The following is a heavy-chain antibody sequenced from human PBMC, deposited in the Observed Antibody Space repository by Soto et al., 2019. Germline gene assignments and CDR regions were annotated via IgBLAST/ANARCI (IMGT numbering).Heavy chain of an antibody. Sequence: PSETLSLTCTVSGASIKTHSYYWGWIRQPPGKGLEWIGSILYTGSTYYNPSLKSRVTVSLDTSKNQFSLKLSSVTAADTAVFYCARLYSGSYQPDYWGQGTLVSVSS. CDR2: ILYTGST. V-gene: IGHV4-39*01. CDR3: ARLYSGSYQPDY. J-gene: IGHJ4*02. D-gene: IGHD1-26*01. CDR1: GASIKTHSYY.